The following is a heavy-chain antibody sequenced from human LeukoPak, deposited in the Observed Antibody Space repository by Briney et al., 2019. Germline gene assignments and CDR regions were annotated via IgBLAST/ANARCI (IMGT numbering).Heavy chain of an antibody. J-gene: IGHJ4*02. V-gene: IGHV3-48*04. CDR3: ARDLKITFGGVINSNDY. Sequence: GGPLRLSCAASGFTFSSYSMNWVRQAPGKGLEWVSYIGSSSSTIYYADSVKGRFTISRDNAKNSLYLQMNSLRAEDTAVYYCARDLKITFGGVINSNDYWGQGTLVTVSS. CDR1: GFTFSSYS. D-gene: IGHD3-16*02. CDR2: IGSSSSTI.